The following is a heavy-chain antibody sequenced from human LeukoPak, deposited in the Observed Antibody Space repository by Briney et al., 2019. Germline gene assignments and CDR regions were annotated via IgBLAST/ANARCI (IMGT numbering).Heavy chain of an antibody. CDR1: GGSLSSSTYY. D-gene: IGHD4-17*01. CDR2: IYYSGST. V-gene: IGHV4-39*01. Sequence: SETLSLTCTVSGGSLSSSTYYWGWIRQPPGKGLEWIGSIYYSGSTYYNPSLKSRVTISVDTSKNQFSLKLSSVTAADTAVYYCARLDGDSLFDYWGQGTLVTVPS. J-gene: IGHJ4*02. CDR3: ARLDGDSLFDY.